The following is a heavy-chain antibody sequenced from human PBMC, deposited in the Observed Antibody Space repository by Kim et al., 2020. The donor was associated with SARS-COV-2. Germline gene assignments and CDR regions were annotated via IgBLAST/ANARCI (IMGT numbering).Heavy chain of an antibody. J-gene: IGHJ6*01. CDR1: GFTFSSYA. V-gene: IGHV3-30-3*01. Sequence: GGSLRLSCAASGFTFSSYAMHWVRQAPGKGLEWVAVISYDGSNKYYADSVKGRFTISRDNSKNTLYLQMNSLRAEDTAVYYCAREYWFTIFGVVIESYY. CDR3: AREYWFTIFGVVIESYY. D-gene: IGHD3-3*01. CDR2: ISYDGSNK.